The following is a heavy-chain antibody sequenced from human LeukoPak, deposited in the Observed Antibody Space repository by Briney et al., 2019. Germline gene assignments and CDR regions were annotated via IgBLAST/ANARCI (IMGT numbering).Heavy chain of an antibody. CDR3: ARESVISGSYIYYYYYMDV. Sequence: GASVKVSCKASGYTFTGYYMHWVRQAPGQGLEWMGRINPNSGGTNYAQKFQGRVTMTRDTSISTAYMELSRLRSDDTAVYYCARESVISGSYIYYYYYMDVWGKGTTVTVSS. V-gene: IGHV1-2*06. CDR1: GYTFTGYY. CDR2: INPNSGGT. J-gene: IGHJ6*03. D-gene: IGHD1-26*01.